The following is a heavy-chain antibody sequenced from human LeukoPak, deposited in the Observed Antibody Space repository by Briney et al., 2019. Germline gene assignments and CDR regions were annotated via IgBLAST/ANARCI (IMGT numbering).Heavy chain of an antibody. Sequence: SVKVSCKASGGTFSSYAISWVRQAPGQGLEWMGGIIPIFGTAHYAQKFQGRVTITADESTSTAYMELSSLRSEDTAVYYCAREAGEKRDFDYWGQGTLVTVSS. CDR1: GGTFSSYA. V-gene: IGHV1-69*01. CDR2: IIPIFGTA. J-gene: IGHJ4*02. CDR3: AREAGEKRDFDY. D-gene: IGHD7-27*01.